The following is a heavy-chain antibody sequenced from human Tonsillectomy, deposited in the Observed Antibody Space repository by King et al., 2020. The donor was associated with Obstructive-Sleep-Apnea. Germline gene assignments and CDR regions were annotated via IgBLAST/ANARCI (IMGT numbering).Heavy chain of an antibody. Sequence: VQLVESGGGVVQPGRSLRLSCAASGFTFSNYAIHWVRQAPGKGLEWVAAISHDESNKYYAHSVKGRFTISRDNSRNTLYLQVDSLTTEDTALYYCARDRANWYFDLWGRGTLVTVSS. J-gene: IGHJ2*01. V-gene: IGHV3-30-3*01. CDR1: GFTFSNYA. CDR3: ARDRANWYFDL. CDR2: ISHDESNK.